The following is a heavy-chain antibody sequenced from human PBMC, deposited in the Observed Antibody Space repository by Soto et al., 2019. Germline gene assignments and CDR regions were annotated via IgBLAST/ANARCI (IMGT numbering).Heavy chain of an antibody. D-gene: IGHD4-17*01. V-gene: IGHV2-5*02. CDR1: GFSLSTSGVG. J-gene: IGHJ4*02. CDR2: IYWDDDK. CDR3: AHSPQALWPGDRFDY. Sequence: SGPTLVNPPQPLTLTCTFSGFSLSTSGVGVGWIRQPPGKALEWLALIYWDDDKRYSPSLKSRLTITKDTSKNQVVLTMTNMDPVDTATYYFAHSPQALWPGDRFDYWGQGTLVTVSS.